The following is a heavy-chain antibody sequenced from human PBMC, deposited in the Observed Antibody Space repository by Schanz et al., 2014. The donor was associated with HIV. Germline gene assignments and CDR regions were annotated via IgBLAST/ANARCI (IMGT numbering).Heavy chain of an antibody. J-gene: IGHJ4*02. CDR1: GFTFSTND. CDR3: AKAGLFFGQLWLGCFDY. CDR2: ISHNGYND. Sequence: QVQLVESGGGVVQPGKSLRLSCAASGFTFSTNDMHWVRQLPGKGLEWVAVISHNGYNDYYAESVKGRFTISRDNSKNTLDLQMNNLKPEDTAVYYCAKAGLFFGQLWLGCFDYWGQGAQVTVSS. D-gene: IGHD3-10*01. V-gene: IGHV3-30*18.